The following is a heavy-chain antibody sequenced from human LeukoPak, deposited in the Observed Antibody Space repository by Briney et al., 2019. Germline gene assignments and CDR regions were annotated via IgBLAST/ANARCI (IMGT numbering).Heavy chain of an antibody. CDR1: GFTFSSYA. CDR2: ISGSGGST. J-gene: IGHJ4*02. Sequence: NPGGSLRLSCAASGFTFSSYAMSWVRQAPGKGLEWVSAISGSGGSTYYADSVKGRFTISRDSSKNTLYLQMNSLRAEDTAVYYCAKDTGRIAASYFDYWGQGTLVTVSS. D-gene: IGHD6-13*01. CDR3: AKDTGRIAASYFDY. V-gene: IGHV3-23*01.